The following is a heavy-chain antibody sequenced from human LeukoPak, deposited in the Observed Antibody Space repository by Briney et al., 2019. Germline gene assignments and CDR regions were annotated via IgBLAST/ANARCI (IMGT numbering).Heavy chain of an antibody. CDR1: GGSFSGYY. CDR2: INHSGST. D-gene: IGHD5-24*01. Sequence: PSETLSLTCAVYGGSFSGYYWSWIRQPPGKGLEWIGEINHSGSTNYNPSLKSRVTISVDTSKNQFSLKLSSVTAADTAVYYCARGRRWLQPGAFDIWGQGTMVTVSS. CDR3: ARGRRWLQPGAFDI. V-gene: IGHV4-34*01. J-gene: IGHJ3*02.